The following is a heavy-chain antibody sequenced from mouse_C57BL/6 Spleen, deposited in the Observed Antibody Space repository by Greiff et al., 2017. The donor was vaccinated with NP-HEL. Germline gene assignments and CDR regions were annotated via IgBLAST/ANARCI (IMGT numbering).Heavy chain of an antibody. J-gene: IGHJ1*03. CDR2: IYPRSGNT. CDR3: ARDYYGSSHWYFDV. Sequence: VQLQQSGAELARPGASVKLSCKASGYTFTSYGISWVKQRTGQGLEWIGEIYPRSGNTYYNEKFKGKATLTADKSSSTAYMELRSLTSEDSAVYVCARDYYGSSHWYFDVWGTGTTVTVSS. V-gene: IGHV1-81*01. D-gene: IGHD1-1*01. CDR1: GYTFTSYG.